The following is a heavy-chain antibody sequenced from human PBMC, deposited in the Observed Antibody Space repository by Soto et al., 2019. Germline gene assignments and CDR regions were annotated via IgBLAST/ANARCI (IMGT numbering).Heavy chain of an antibody. CDR2: INPFKGDT. V-gene: IGHV1-18*01. Sequence: QVQLVQSGAEMKKPGASVKVTCKASGYTFSTYGITWVRQAPGQGLDWMGWINPFKGDTNSAARFQDRVSLTTDTSSRTAYMELRSPRSDDTAVYYCARVKVPAAILGAFDVWGQGTLVTVSS. J-gene: IGHJ3*01. CDR1: GYTFSTYG. D-gene: IGHD2-2*02. CDR3: ARVKVPAAILGAFDV.